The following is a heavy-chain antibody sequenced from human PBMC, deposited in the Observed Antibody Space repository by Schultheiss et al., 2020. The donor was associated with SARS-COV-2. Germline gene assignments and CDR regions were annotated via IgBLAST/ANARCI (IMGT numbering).Heavy chain of an antibody. V-gene: IGHV3-11*06. D-gene: IGHD6-13*01. CDR1: GFTFSDYY. CDR3: ARGSSHTRIAAAESDFDY. CDR2: ISSSSSYM. Sequence: GGSLRLSCAASGFTFSDYYMSWIRQAPGKGLEWVSSISSSSSYMYYADSVKGRFTISRDNAKNSLYLQMNSLRAEDTAVYYCARGSSHTRIAAAESDFDYWGQGTLVTVSS. J-gene: IGHJ4*02.